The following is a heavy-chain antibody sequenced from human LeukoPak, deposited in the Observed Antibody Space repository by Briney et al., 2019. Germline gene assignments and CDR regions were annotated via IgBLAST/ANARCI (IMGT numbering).Heavy chain of an antibody. Sequence: GGSLRLSCAASGFDLGDHWMTWVRQAPGKGLEWVSVIYSGGSTYYADSVKGRFTISRHNSKNTLYLQMNSLRAEDTAVYYCARGYYGMDVWGQGTTVTVSS. J-gene: IGHJ6*02. CDR3: ARGYYGMDV. CDR1: GFDLGDHW. CDR2: IYSGGST. V-gene: IGHV3-53*04.